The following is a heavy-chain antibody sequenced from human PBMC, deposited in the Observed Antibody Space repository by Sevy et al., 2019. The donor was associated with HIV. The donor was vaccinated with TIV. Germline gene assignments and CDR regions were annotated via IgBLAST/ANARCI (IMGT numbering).Heavy chain of an antibody. CDR1: GFTFSSYG. CDR2: IRYDGSNK. V-gene: IGHV3-30*02. CDR3: ARALNILATFDY. Sequence: GGSLRLSCAASGFTFSSYGMHWVRQAPGKGLEWVAFIRYDGSNKYYADSVKGRFTISRDNSKNTLYLQMNNLRPDDTAVYYCARALNILATFDYWGQGTLVTVSS. D-gene: IGHD5-12*01. J-gene: IGHJ4*02.